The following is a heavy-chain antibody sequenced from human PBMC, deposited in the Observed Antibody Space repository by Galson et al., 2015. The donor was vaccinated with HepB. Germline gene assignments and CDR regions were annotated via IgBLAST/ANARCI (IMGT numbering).Heavy chain of an antibody. Sequence: CAISGDSVSSNSAAWNWIRQSPSGGLEWLGRTYYRSKWYNDYAVSVKSRITINPDTSKNQFSLQLNSVTPEDTAVYYCARGGSGSYYWYFDLWGRGTLVTVSS. CDR3: ARGGSGSYYWYFDL. CDR2: TYYRSKWYN. V-gene: IGHV6-1*01. CDR1: GDSVSSNSAA. D-gene: IGHD1-26*01. J-gene: IGHJ2*01.